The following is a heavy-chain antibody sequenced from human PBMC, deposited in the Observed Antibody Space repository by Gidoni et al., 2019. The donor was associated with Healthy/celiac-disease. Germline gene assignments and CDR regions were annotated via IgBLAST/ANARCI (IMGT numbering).Heavy chain of an antibody. CDR2: IIPILDIA. Sequence: VQLVQSGAEVKKPGSSVKVSCTASGGTFSSYTLNWVRQAPGQGLEWVGRIIPILDIANYAQKFQGRLTITADKSTSTAYMELSSLRSEDTAVYYCASAPPIAAAGTGDYFDCWGQGTLVTVSS. D-gene: IGHD6-13*01. J-gene: IGHJ4*02. V-gene: IGHV1-69*02. CDR1: GGTFSSYT. CDR3: ASAPPIAAAGTGDYFDC.